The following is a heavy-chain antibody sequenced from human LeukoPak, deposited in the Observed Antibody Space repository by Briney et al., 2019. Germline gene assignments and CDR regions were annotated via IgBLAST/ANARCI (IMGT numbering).Heavy chain of an antibody. J-gene: IGHJ3*02. CDR3: ARSITIFGVATADAFDI. CDR2: ISAYNGNT. V-gene: IGHV1-18*01. D-gene: IGHD3-3*01. Sequence: ASVKVSCKASGYTFTSYGISWVRQAPGQGLEWMGWISAYNGNTNYAQKLQGRVTMTTDTSTSTAYMELRSLRSDDTAVYYCARSITIFGVATADAFDIWGQGTMVTVSS. CDR1: GYTFTSYG.